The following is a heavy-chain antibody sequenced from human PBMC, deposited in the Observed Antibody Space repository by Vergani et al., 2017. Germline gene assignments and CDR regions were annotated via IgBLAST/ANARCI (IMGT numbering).Heavy chain of an antibody. CDR1: GGTFSSYA. Sequence: QVQLVQSGAEVKKPGSSVKVSCKASGGTFSSYAISWVRQAPGQGLEWMGGIIPIFGTANYAQKFQGRVTSTADESTSTSYMVLSSLRAEDTAGYYCARDRCGGYSGYLPGEGGWFDPWGQGTLVTVSS. J-gene: IGHJ5*02. D-gene: IGHD5-12*01. CDR2: IIPIFGTA. CDR3: ARDRCGGYSGYLPGEGGWFDP. V-gene: IGHV1-69*12.